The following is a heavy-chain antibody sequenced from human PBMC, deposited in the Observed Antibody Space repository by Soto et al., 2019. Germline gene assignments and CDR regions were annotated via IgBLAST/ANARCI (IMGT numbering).Heavy chain of an antibody. J-gene: IGHJ3*01. D-gene: IGHD2-21*01. CDR1: GFSLRASGFG. CDR3: ADTSRFQLRADGDRRDAFDV. Sequence: QITLKESGPTLVKPTQTLTLACTFSGFSLRASGFGVGWIRQPPGKAPEWLAVIYWDDQKRYSPSLESRLSATKDPYGKQFVLTTTNLHPIDTHISFCADTSRFQLRADGDRRDAFDVWAQGTTVTVSS. V-gene: IGHV2-5*02. CDR2: IYWDDQK.